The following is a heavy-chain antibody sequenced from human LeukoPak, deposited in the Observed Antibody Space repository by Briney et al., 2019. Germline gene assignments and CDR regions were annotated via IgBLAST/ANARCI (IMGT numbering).Heavy chain of an antibody. Sequence: GGSLRLSCAASGFTFSSYAMSRVRQAPGRGLEWVSGTGSTGVSTFYADSVKGRFTVSRDNSRNTLSLQMNSLRAEDTAVYYCAKDPGVVPAHYFDYWGQGTLVTVSS. J-gene: IGHJ4*02. CDR1: GFTFSSYA. CDR2: TGSTGVST. V-gene: IGHV3-23*01. D-gene: IGHD2-2*01. CDR3: AKDPGVVPAHYFDY.